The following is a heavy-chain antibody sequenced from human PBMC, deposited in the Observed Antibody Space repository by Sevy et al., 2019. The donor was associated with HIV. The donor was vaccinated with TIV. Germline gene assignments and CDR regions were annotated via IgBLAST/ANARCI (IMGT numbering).Heavy chain of an antibody. CDR2: ISGYNGNT. CDR1: GYIFTSHS. CDR3: ARPYYYDMGYGMDV. J-gene: IGHJ6*02. D-gene: IGHD3-22*01. Sequence: ASVKVSCKTSGYIFTSHSISWVRQAPGQGLEWMGWISGYNGNTIYAPKLQDRITMTTDTSTSTAYMELRSLRSDDTAVYYCARPYYYDMGYGMDVWGQGTTVTVSS. V-gene: IGHV1-18*01.